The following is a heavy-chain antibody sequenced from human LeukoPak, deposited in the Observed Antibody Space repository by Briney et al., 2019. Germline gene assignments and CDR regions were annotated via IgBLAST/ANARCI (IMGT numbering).Heavy chain of an antibody. CDR3: AKEAYDYGGNVKPPDY. D-gene: IGHD4-23*01. Sequence: GGSLRLSCAAYGGTFSSYGRHWVRQAPGKGLEWVAVIRYDGSNKYYADSEKGRFTISRDNSKNTLYLQMNSLRAEHTAVYYCAKEAYDYGGNVKPPDYWGQGTLVTVSS. CDR1: GGTFSSYG. J-gene: IGHJ4*02. CDR2: IRYDGSNK. V-gene: IGHV3-30*02.